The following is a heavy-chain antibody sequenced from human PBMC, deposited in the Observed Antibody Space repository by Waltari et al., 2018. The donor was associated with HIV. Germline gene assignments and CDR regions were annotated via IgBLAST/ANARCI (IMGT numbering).Heavy chain of an antibody. D-gene: IGHD5-18*01. V-gene: IGHV3-53*02. CDR2: IYSDGDT. Sequence: EVQVVETGGGLIQPGGSLRLSCAASGFSVSPTYMSWVRQAPGTGLEWVSVIYSDGDTSYGDSGKGRFTMSRDNSKNTVFLQMNSLRVEDTAVYYCARGREYSYGPVSYWGQGALVTVSS. CDR3: ARGREYSYGPVSY. J-gene: IGHJ4*02. CDR1: GFSVSPTY.